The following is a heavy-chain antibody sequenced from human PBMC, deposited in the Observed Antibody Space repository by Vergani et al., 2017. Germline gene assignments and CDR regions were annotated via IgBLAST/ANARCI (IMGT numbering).Heavy chain of an antibody. CDR1: GFTLSNYD. V-gene: IGHV3-30*02. J-gene: IGHJ4*02. Sequence: QVQLVESGGGVVQRGGSLRLSCATSGFTLSNYDMQWIRQGPGKGLEFVAFIQFDGSNQYYADSVKGRFTLSRDFSKNTLYLQMNSLRTDDTATYCCAKHFRGWGIDYWGQGTQVIVSS. CDR3: AKHFRGWGIDY. D-gene: IGHD3-16*01. CDR2: IQFDGSNQ.